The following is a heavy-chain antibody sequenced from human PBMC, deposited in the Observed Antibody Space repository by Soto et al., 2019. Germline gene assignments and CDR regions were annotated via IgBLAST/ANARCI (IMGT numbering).Heavy chain of an antibody. CDR2: ISAYNGNT. CDR1: GYTFTSYG. Sequence: ASVKVSCKASGYTFTSYGISWVRQAPGQGLEWMGWISAYNGNTNYAQKLQGRVTMTTDTSTSTAYMELRSLRSDDTAVYYCARVRCSRTSSSLYYYGRAGWGQRPTGTVSS. D-gene: IGHD2-2*01. CDR3: ARVRCSRTSSSLYYYGRAG. J-gene: IGHJ6*01. V-gene: IGHV1-18*04.